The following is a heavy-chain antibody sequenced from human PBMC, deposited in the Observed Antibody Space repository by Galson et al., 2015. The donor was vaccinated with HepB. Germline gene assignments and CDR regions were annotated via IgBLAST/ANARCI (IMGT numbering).Heavy chain of an antibody. J-gene: IGHJ6*02. V-gene: IGHV1-69*02. CDR3: ASSIAAAGTESIGYYYYYGMDV. D-gene: IGHD6-13*01. CDR2: IIPILGIA. CDR1: GGTFSSYT. Sequence: SVKVSCKASGGTFSSYTISWVRQAPGQGLEWMGRIIPILGIANYAQKFQGRVTITADKSTSTAYMELSSLRSEDTAVYYCASSIAAAGTESIGYYYYYGMDVWGQGTTVTVSS.